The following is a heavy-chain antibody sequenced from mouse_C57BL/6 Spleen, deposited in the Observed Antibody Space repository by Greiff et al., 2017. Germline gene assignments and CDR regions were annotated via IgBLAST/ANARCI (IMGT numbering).Heavy chain of an antibody. CDR3: ARWSNYDNAMDY. CDR2: IDPSDSYT. D-gene: IGHD2-5*01. V-gene: IGHV1-59*01. CDR1: GYTFTSYW. J-gene: IGHJ4*01. Sequence: QVQLQQPGAELVRPGTSVKLSCKASGYTFTSYWMHWVKQRPGQGLEWIGVIDPSDSYTNYNQKFKGKATLTVDTSSSTAYMQLSSLTSEDAAVYDCARWSNYDNAMDYWGQGTSVTVSS.